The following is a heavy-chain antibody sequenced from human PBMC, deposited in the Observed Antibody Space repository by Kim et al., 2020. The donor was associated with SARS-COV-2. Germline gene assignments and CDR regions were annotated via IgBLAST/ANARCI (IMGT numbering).Heavy chain of an antibody. CDR1: GGSISVSNFF. J-gene: IGHJ6*02. CDR3: ARREEFSGYDGDYYFYGMDV. D-gene: IGHD5-12*01. V-gene: IGHV4-39*01. Sequence: SETLSLTCSVSGGSISVSNFFWVWFRQPPGKGLEWIASLYYNGGTYYNPSLKSRVTISGDTSKNQFSLTLSSVTAADTAVYYCARREEFSGYDGDYYFYGMDVGGQGTTVIVS. CDR2: LYYNGGT.